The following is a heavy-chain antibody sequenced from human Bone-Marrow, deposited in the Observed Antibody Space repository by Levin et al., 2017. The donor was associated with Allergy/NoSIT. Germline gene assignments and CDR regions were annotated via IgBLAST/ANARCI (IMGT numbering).Heavy chain of an antibody. CDR2: VLPLCGTI. V-gene: IGHV1-69*13. D-gene: IGHD5-12*01. CDR1: GGSLRINA. Sequence: SVKVSCKASGGSLRINAISWIRQAPGQGLEWMGGVLPLCGTIKYAQRFEGKVTITADEATSTAYMELSSLRSEDTAMYYCAADGIVARTIDAFDVWRQGTMVTGS. J-gene: IGHJ3*01. CDR3: AADGIVARTIDAFDV.